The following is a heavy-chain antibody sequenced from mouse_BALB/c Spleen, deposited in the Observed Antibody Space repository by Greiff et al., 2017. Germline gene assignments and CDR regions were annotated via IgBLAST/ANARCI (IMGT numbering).Heavy chain of an antibody. CDR3: ASLDYYGSSYGYFDV. J-gene: IGHJ1*01. CDR2: INPSSGYT. CDR1: GYTFTSYT. V-gene: IGHV1-4*01. Sequence: QVQLQQSGAELARPGASVKMSCKASGYTFTSYTMHWVKQRPGQGLEWIGYINPSSGYTNYNQKFKDKATLTADKSSSTAYMQLSSLTSEDSAVYYCASLDYYGSSYGYFDVWGAGTTVTVSS. D-gene: IGHD1-1*01.